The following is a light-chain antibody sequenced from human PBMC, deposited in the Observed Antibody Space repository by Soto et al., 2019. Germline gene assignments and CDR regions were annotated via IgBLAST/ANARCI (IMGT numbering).Light chain of an antibody. Sequence: QSALTQPASVSGSPGQSITISCTGTSSDVGGYNYVSWFQQHPGKAPKLKIYEVSNRPSGVSNRFSGSKSGNTASLTISELHAEDEADYYCTSFTTISTWVFGGGTKLTVL. J-gene: IGLJ3*02. CDR1: SSDVGGYNY. V-gene: IGLV2-14*01. CDR2: EVS. CDR3: TSFTTISTWV.